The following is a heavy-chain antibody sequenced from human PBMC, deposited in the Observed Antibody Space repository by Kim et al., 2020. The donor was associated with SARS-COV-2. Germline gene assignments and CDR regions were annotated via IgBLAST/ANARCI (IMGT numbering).Heavy chain of an antibody. Sequence: KNYADSVKGRFTISRDNSKNTLYLQMNSLRAEDTAVYYCAREQYYGDYVSWGQGTLVTVSS. CDR2: K. V-gene: IGHV3-30*01. CDR3: AREQYYGDYVS. J-gene: IGHJ4*02. D-gene: IGHD4-17*01.